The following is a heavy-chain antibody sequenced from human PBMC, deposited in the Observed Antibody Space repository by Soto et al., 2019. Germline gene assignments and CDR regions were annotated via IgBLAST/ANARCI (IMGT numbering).Heavy chain of an antibody. CDR3: AKGVSSSWLRDGFDI. D-gene: IGHD6-13*01. V-gene: IGHV3-9*01. CDR1: GFTFDNYA. J-gene: IGHJ3*02. CDR2: ISSNSGSV. Sequence: EVQLVEFGGGLVQPGRSLRLSCAASGFTFDNYAMHWFRQGPGKGLEWVTGISSNSGSVGYADSVKGRFTISRDNAKKSLYLEMNSLRTEDTALYYCAKGVSSSWLRDGFDIWGQGTMVTASS.